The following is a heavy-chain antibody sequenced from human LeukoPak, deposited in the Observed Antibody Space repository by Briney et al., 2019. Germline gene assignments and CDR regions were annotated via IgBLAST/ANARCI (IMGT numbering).Heavy chain of an antibody. D-gene: IGHD1-26*01. CDR1: GFTFSSYS. J-gene: IGHJ4*02. V-gene: IGHV3-23*01. CDR2: ISGSGGST. CDR3: AKDRWELPHLLDY. Sequence: GGSLRLSCAASGFTFSSYSMNWVRQAPGKGLEWVSAISGSGGSTYYADSVKGRFTISRDNSKNTLYLQMNSLRAEDTAVYYCAKDRWELPHLLDYWGQGTLVTVSS.